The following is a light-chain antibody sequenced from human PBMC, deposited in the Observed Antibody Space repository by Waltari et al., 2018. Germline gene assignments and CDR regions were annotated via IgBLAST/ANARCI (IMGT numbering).Light chain of an antibody. J-gene: IGKJ1*01. CDR3: QQYNTNSPWT. CDR2: KAS. Sequence: DLQMTQSPSSLSASVGDRVTISCRASKNIRSYLSWYQQKPGIAPKLLIYKASTLGRGIPSRFSGSGSGTEFTLTISSLQPDDFATYYCQQYNTNSPWTFGQGTKVEIK. CDR1: KNIRSY. V-gene: IGKV1-5*03.